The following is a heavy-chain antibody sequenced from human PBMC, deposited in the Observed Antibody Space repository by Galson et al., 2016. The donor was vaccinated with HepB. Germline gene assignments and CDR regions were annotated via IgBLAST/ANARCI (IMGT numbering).Heavy chain of an antibody. CDR2: IRGSDGTDI. V-gene: IGHV3-23*01. CDR3: AKASGYNNAWFTY. CDR1: GFTFSSYT. D-gene: IGHD1-14*01. J-gene: IGHJ4*02. Sequence: SLRLSCAASGFTFSSYTMNWVRQAPGKGPEWVSAIRGSDGTDIWYADSVKGRFIISRDDSKNTLFLDMNNLRAEDTAVYYCAKASGYNNAWFTYWGQGTLVTVSS.